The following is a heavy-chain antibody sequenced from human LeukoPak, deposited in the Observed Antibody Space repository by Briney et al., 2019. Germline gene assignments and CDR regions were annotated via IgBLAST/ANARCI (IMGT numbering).Heavy chain of an antibody. J-gene: IGHJ5*02. CDR3: AKKYSTGLDP. D-gene: IGHD1-26*01. CDR1: GFNFGSYS. Sequence: GGSLRLSCAASGFNFGSYSMTWVRQAPGKGLEWVSDNGSGGSTYYTDSVKGRFTISRDNSKNTLYLQMNSLRAEDTAIYYCAKKYSTGLDPWGQGTLVTVSS. V-gene: IGHV3-23*01. CDR2: NGSGGST.